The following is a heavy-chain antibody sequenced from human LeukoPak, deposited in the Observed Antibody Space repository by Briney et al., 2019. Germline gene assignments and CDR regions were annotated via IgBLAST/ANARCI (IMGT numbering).Heavy chain of an antibody. D-gene: IGHD1-14*01. CDR1: AFTFSNYG. CDR3: AKGYHSGRDY. CDR2: IRYEGSDE. V-gene: IGHV3-30*02. Sequence: GGSLRLSCAASAFTFSNYGMHWVRQAAGKGLEWVAFIRYEGSDEHYADSVKGRFTISRDNSKSTLFLQMNSLRPEDTAVYYCAKGYHSGRDYWCQGILVTVSS. J-gene: IGHJ4*02.